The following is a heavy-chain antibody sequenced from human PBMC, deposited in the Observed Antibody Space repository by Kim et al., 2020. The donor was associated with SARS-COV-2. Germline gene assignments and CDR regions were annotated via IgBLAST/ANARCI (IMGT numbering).Heavy chain of an antibody. CDR3: ARERGVGEYPWGD. Sequence: GGSLRLSCAASGFTFSIYWMNWVRQAPGKGLEWVAKIKPDGTDKRYGDSVKGRFTISRDNTKNSLYLQMDSLRAEDSAIYYCARERGVGEYPWGDWGPGT. CDR2: IKPDGTDK. V-gene: IGHV3-7*01. J-gene: IGHJ4*01. CDR1: GFTFSIYW. D-gene: IGHD3-10*01.